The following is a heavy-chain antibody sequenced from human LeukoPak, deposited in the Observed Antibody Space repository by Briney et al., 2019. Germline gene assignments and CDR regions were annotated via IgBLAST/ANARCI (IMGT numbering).Heavy chain of an antibody. D-gene: IGHD2-15*01. CDR3: AKTLGYCSGGSCYSGVIDY. CDR1: GFTFSSYG. Sequence: GGSLRLPCAASGFTFSSYGMSWVRQAPGKGLEWVSAISGSGGSTYYADSMKGRFTISRDNSKNTLYLQMNSLRAEDTAVYYCAKTLGYCSGGSCYSGVIDYWGQGTLVTVSS. J-gene: IGHJ4*02. CDR2: ISGSGGST. V-gene: IGHV3-23*01.